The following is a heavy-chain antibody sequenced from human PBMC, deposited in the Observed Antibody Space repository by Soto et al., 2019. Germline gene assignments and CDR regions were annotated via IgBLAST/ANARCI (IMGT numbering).Heavy chain of an antibody. Sequence: PGGSLRLSCAASGFTFISYGMHWVRQAPGKGLEWVAVISYDGSNKYYADSVKGRFTISRDNSKNTLYLQMNSLKTEDTAVYYCAMLGGWSGGSNDMDVWGQGTTVTVSS. CDR2: ISYDGSNK. D-gene: IGHD6-19*01. CDR1: GFTFISYG. J-gene: IGHJ6*02. CDR3: AMLGGWSGGSNDMDV. V-gene: IGHV3-30*03.